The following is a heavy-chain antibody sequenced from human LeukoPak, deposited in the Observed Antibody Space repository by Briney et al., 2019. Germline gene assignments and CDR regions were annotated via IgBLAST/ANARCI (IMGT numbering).Heavy chain of an antibody. D-gene: IGHD1-1*01. CDR2: IWHDGSNQ. CDR1: GFTFSDYA. Sequence: AGGSLRLSRAASGFTFSDYAMHWVRQAPGKGLEWVAVIWHDGSNQYYVDSVKGRFTISRDDSKNTLYLQMNSLRAEDTAVYYCARDNNYYLDYWGQGTLVTVSS. J-gene: IGHJ4*02. CDR3: ARDNNYYLDY. V-gene: IGHV3-33*08.